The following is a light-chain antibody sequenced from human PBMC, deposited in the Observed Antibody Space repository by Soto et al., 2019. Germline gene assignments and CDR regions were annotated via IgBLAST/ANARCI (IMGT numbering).Light chain of an antibody. CDR1: QSVDRW. V-gene: IGKV1-5*03. CDR2: KAS. J-gene: IGKJ1*01. CDR3: QQYKTLGT. Sequence: IQMTQSPSTLSASVGDRVTITCRASQSVDRWLAWYQQRPGKAPKALIYKASNLESGVPSRFSGSGSGTEFTLTITSLQPGDIATYYCQQYKTLGTFGQGTMVEMK.